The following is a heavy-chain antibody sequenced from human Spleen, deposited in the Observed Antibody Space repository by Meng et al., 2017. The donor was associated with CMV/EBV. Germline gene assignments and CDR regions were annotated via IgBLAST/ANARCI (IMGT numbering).Heavy chain of an antibody. CDR1: GGTFSSYT. J-gene: IGHJ6*02. Sequence: SVKVSCKASGGTFSSYTISWVRQDPGQGLEWMGRIIPILGIANYAQKFQGRVTITADKSTSTAYMELSSLRSDDTAVYYCAGGGVRGVITNYYYCMDVWGQGTTVTVSS. V-gene: IGHV1-69*02. CDR3: AGGGVRGVITNYYYCMDV. D-gene: IGHD3-10*01. CDR2: IIPILGIA.